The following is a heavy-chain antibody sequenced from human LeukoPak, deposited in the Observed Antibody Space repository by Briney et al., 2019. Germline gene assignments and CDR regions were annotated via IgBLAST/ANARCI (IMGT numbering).Heavy chain of an antibody. V-gene: IGHV3-13*01. Sequence: PGGSLRLSCAGSEFSFSSYDMLWVRQATGKGLEWVSAIGSGGDTYYAGSVKGRFTIPRESAKNSFYLQMNSLSAGDTAVYFCARAVAGTDEIDSWGQGTLVTVSS. CDR2: IGSGGDT. CDR1: EFSFSSYD. D-gene: IGHD6-19*01. J-gene: IGHJ4*02. CDR3: ARAVAGTDEIDS.